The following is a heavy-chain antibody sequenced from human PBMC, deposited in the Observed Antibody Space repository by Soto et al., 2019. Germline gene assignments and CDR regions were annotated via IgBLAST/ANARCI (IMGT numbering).Heavy chain of an antibody. CDR2: ISGSGGST. CDR3: AKDRGSMIVVVITGAFDI. D-gene: IGHD3-22*01. Sequence: GGSLRLSCAASGFTFSSYAMSWVRQAPGKGLEWVSAISGSGGSTYYADSVKGRFTISRDNSKNTLYLQMNSLRAEDTAVYYCAKDRGSMIVVVITGAFDIWGQGTMVTV. J-gene: IGHJ3*02. CDR1: GFTFSSYA. V-gene: IGHV3-23*01.